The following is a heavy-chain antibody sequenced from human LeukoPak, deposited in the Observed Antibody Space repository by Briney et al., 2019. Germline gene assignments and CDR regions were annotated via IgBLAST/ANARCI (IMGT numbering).Heavy chain of an antibody. V-gene: IGHV3-7*03. CDR2: IKNDGTVK. Sequence: GGSLTLSCAASGFTFSYHLMTWVRQAPGKGLEWVANIKNDGTVKNYVDSVKGRFTISRDNAKNSLYLGMNSLRPEDTAFYYCAKDIRPGYSSGWYGYHHYYGMDVWGQGTTVTVSS. CDR3: AKDIRPGYSSGWYGYHHYYGMDV. D-gene: IGHD6-19*01. J-gene: IGHJ6*02. CDR1: GFTFSYHL.